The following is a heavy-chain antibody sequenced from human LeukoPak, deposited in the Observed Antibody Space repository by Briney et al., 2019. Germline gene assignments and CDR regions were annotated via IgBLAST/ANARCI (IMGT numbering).Heavy chain of an antibody. V-gene: IGHV1-58*01. D-gene: IGHD7-27*01. CDR1: GLTFTSSA. CDR2: IVLGSGNT. CDR3: AALAGVQGLAYDPRDYFDS. Sequence: GASVTVSFKASGLTFTSSAVQWVRQARGQRLEWIGWIVLGSGNTNYAQQFQERVTITRDLSTSSTYLELSSLRSEDTAVYYCAALAGVQGLAYDPRDYFDSWGQGTMVTVSS. J-gene: IGHJ4*02.